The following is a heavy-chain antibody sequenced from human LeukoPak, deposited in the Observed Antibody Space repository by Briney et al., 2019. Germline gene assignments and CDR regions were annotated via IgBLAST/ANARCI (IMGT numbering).Heavy chain of an antibody. CDR2: ISYDGSNK. CDR3: ARNEYGYNWNYFDY. V-gene: IGHV3-30*04. Sequence: GRSLRLSCAASGFTFSSYAMHWVRQAPGKGLEWVAVISYDGSNKYYADSVKGRFTISRDNSKNTLYLQMNSLRAEDTAVYYCARNEYGYNWNYFDYWGQGTLVTVSS. D-gene: IGHD1-20*01. CDR1: GFTFSSYA. J-gene: IGHJ4*02.